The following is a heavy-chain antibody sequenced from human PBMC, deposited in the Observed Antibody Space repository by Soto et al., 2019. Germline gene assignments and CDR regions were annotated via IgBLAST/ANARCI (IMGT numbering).Heavy chain of an antibody. J-gene: IGHJ4*02. CDR3: ATDIVRYTYGACDY. V-gene: IGHV3-30*03. D-gene: IGHD5-18*01. Sequence: QVQLVESGGAVVQPGKSLRLSCAASGFTFNTYGMYWVRQAPGKGLEWVAAISYDGSNKYHADSVKGRFTISRDNSKNTLYLQMNRLTVEDTAVYYCATDIVRYTYGACDYWGQGALVTVSS. CDR2: ISYDGSNK. CDR1: GFTFNTYG.